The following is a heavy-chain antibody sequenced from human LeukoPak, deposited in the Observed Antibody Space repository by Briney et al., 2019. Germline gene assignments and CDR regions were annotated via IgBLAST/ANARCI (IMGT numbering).Heavy chain of an antibody. J-gene: IGHJ4*02. CDR1: GFKFGTYA. Sequence: PGASLRLSCEASGFKFGTYAMTWVRQAPGKGLEWVSTLSGTGGSTYYADSVEGRFTISRDNSENTLFLQMNSLKAEDTAIYYCAKNRRVEATPVDYWGQGTLVTVSS. V-gene: IGHV3-23*01. CDR2: LSGTGGST. D-gene: IGHD2-15*01. CDR3: AKNRRVEATPVDY.